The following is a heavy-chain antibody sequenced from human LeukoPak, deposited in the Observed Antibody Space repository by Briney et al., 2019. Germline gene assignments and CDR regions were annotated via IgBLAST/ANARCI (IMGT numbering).Heavy chain of an antibody. CDR2: IYSGGSA. D-gene: IGHD5/OR15-5a*01. Sequence: GGSLRLSCAASGFNVSSNYMSWVRQAPGKGLECVSVIYSGGSAYYADSVKGRFTISRHNSKNTLYLQMNSLKIEDTAVYYCTRGKSVLDYWGQGTLVTVSS. CDR3: TRGKSVLDY. V-gene: IGHV3-53*04. J-gene: IGHJ4*02. CDR1: GFNVSSNY.